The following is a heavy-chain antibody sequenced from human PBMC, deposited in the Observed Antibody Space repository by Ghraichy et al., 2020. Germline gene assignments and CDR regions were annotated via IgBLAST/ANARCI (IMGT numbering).Heavy chain of an antibody. V-gene: IGHV4-39*01. CDR3: ARRGGNYVVGYYFDY. CDR2: IYYSGTT. J-gene: IGHJ4*02. CDR1: GGSLRSTTYY. Sequence: SQTLSLTCTVSGGSLRSTTYYWGWIRQPPGKGLEWIGTIYYSGTTYYNPSLKSRVTISVDTSENQFSLRLSSVTAADTAVYYCARRGGNYVVGYYFDYWGQGTLVTVSS. D-gene: IGHD4-11*01.